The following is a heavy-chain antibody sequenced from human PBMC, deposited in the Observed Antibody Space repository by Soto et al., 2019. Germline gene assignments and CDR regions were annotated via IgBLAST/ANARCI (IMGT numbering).Heavy chain of an antibody. CDR1: GGSISSSNW. J-gene: IGHJ4*02. V-gene: IGHV4-4*02. Sequence: QVQLQESGPGLVKPSGTLSLTCAVSGGSISSSNWWSWVRQPPGKGLEWIGEIYHSGSTNYNPSLKSRVTISVDKSKNQFSLKLSAVTAADTAVYSCARTPWDGYTGYYCDYWGQGPLVTVSS. CDR3: ARTPWDGYTGYYCDY. CDR2: IYHSGST. D-gene: IGHD5-18*01.